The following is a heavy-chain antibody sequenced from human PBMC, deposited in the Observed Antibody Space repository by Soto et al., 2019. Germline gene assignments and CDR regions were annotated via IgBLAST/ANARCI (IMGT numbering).Heavy chain of an antibody. V-gene: IGHV4-34*01. CDR1: GGSFSGYY. D-gene: IGHD3-3*01. CDR2: INHSGST. Sequence: SETLSLTCAVYGGSFSGYYWSWIRQPPGKGLEWIGEINHSGSTNYNPSLKSRVTISVDTSKNQFSLKLSSVTAADTAVYYCARARGRYDFWSGYYNDYYYGMDVWGQGTTVPVSS. CDR3: ARARGRYDFWSGYYNDYYYGMDV. J-gene: IGHJ6*02.